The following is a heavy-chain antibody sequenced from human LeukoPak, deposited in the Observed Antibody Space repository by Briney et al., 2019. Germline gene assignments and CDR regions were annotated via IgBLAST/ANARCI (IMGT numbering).Heavy chain of an antibody. D-gene: IGHD3-3*01. CDR3: AKLRGLRGGIFSLHDY. CDR1: GFTFSSYG. Sequence: GGSLRLSCAASGFTFSSYGMHWVRQAPGKGLEWVAVISYDGSNKYYADSVKGRFTISRDNSKNTLYLQMNSLRAEDTAVYYCAKLRGLRGGIFSLHDYWGQGTLVTVSS. J-gene: IGHJ4*02. CDR2: ISYDGSNK. V-gene: IGHV3-30*18.